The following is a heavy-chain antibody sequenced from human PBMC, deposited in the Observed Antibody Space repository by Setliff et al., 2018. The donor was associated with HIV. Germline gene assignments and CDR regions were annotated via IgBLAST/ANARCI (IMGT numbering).Heavy chain of an antibody. V-gene: IGHV5-51*01. CDR1: GYSFTNYW. CDR3: ARCGRLSLDGSSRWYFDL. CDR2: IYPGDSET. Sequence: GESLKISCKGSGYSFTNYWIGWVRQMPGKGLEWMGIIYPGDSETRYSPSFQGQVTISADKSISTAYLQWSSLKASDTAMYYCARCGRLSLDGSSRWYFDLWGRGTLVTVSS. J-gene: IGHJ2*01. D-gene: IGHD2-15*01.